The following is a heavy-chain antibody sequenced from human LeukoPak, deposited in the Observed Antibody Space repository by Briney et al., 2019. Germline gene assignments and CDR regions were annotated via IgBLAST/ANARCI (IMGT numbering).Heavy chain of an antibody. Sequence: ASVKVSCKASGGTFSSYAISWVRQAPGQGLEWMGWISAYNGNTNYAQKLQGRVTMTTDTSTSTAYMELRSLRSDDTAVYYCARDSRVWGYYYYGMDVWGQGTTVTVSS. J-gene: IGHJ6*02. V-gene: IGHV1-18*01. CDR3: ARDSRVWGYYYYGMDV. CDR2: ISAYNGNT. D-gene: IGHD1-26*01. CDR1: GGTFSSYA.